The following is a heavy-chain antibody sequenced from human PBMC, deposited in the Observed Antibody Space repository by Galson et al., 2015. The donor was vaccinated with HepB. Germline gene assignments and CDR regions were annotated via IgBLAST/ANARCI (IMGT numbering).Heavy chain of an antibody. CDR2: ISAYNGNT. CDR3: ATQLGGIGVVKRPQYYFDY. CDR1: GYTFTSYG. J-gene: IGHJ4*02. Sequence: SVKVSCKASGYTFTSYGISWVRQAPGQGLEWMGWISAYNGNTNYAQKLQGRVTMTTDTSTSTAYMELRSLRSDDTAVYYCATQLGGIGVVKRPQYYFDYWGQGTLVTVSS. D-gene: IGHD3-3*01. V-gene: IGHV1-18*04.